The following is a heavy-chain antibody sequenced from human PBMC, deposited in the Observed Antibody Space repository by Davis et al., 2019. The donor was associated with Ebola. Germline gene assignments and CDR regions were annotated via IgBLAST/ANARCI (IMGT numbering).Heavy chain of an antibody. CDR1: GFTFSSYA. Sequence: GESLKISCAASGFTFSSYAMTWVRQAPGKGLEWVSVISGSGCSTYYADSVKGRFTISRDNSKKTLYLQMNSLRAEDTDVYYCARAGLDDFWSGYTYYFDYWGQGTLVTVSS. CDR3: ARAGLDDFWSGYTYYFDY. D-gene: IGHD3-3*01. V-gene: IGHV3-23*01. CDR2: ISGSGCST. J-gene: IGHJ4*02.